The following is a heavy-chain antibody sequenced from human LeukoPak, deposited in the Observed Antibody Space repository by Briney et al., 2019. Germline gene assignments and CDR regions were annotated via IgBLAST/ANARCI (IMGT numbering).Heavy chain of an antibody. D-gene: IGHD2-15*01. CDR2: ISYDGSNK. CDR1: GFTFSSYG. Sequence: GSLRLSCAASGFTFSSYGMHWVRQAPGKGLEWVAVISYDGSNKYYADSVKGRFTISRDNSKNTLYLQMNSLRAEDTAVYYCAKDLWRYCSGGSCYTDYWGQGTLVTVSS. V-gene: IGHV3-30*18. CDR3: AKDLWRYCSGGSCYTDY. J-gene: IGHJ4*02.